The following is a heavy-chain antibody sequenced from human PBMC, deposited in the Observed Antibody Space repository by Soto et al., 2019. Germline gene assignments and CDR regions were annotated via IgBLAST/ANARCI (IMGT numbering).Heavy chain of an antibody. CDR1: GFSFSRHA. Sequence: QVQLVESGGGGVQPGRSLRLSCAASGFSFSRHAMHWVRQGPGKGLEWVAVIAYDGINKYYADSVKGRFTISRDNSKDQLYLQMDRLTNEDTALYYCAKALITVGGSKSSYFEYWGQGAPVTVTS. CDR2: IAYDGINK. J-gene: IGHJ4*02. CDR3: AKALITVGGSKSSYFEY. V-gene: IGHV3-30-3*01. D-gene: IGHD3-16*01.